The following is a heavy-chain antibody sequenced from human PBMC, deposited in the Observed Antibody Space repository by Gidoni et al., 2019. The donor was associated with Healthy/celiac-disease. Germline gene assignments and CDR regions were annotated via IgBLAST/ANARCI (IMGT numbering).Heavy chain of an antibody. V-gene: IGHV1-8*01. CDR2: MNPNSGNT. CDR3: ARATRITMVQGVRGQSNRYYFDY. Sequence: QVQLVQSGAEVKKPGASVKVSCKASGYTFTSYDINWVRQATGQGLEWMGWMNPNSGNTGYAQKFQGRVTMTRNTSISTAYMELSSLRSEDTAVYYCARATRITMVQGVRGQSNRYYFDYWGQGTLVTVSS. CDR1: GYTFTSYD. D-gene: IGHD3-10*01. J-gene: IGHJ4*02.